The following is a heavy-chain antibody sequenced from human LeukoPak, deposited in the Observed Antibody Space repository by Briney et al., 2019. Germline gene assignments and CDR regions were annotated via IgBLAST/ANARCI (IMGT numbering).Heavy chain of an antibody. Sequence: SETLSLTCTVSGGSISSSSYYWGWIRQPPGKGLEWIGSIYYSGSTYYNPSLKSRVTISVDTSKNQFSLKLSSVTAADTAVYYCARRGLDCSSTSCTWAYWGQGTLVTVSS. CDR1: GGSISSSSYY. CDR3: ARRGLDCSSTSCTWAY. D-gene: IGHD2-2*01. J-gene: IGHJ4*02. CDR2: IYYSGST. V-gene: IGHV4-39*01.